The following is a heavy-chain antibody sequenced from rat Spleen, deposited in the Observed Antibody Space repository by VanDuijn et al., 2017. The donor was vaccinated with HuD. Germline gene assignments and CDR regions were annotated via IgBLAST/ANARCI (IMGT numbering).Heavy chain of an antibody. D-gene: IGHD1-11*01. Sequence: EVQLVESGGGLVQPGRSLKLSCAASGFTFSDYGVAWVRQAPTTGLEWVATISYGDSSVHSGTYYRESVKGRFTMSRDNAQNTLYLQMNSLRSEDTATYDCTRGGNYALDAWGQGASVTVSS. V-gene: IGHV5-29*01. CDR2: ISYGDSSVHSGT. CDR1: GFTFSDYG. J-gene: IGHJ4*01. CDR3: TRGGNYALDA.